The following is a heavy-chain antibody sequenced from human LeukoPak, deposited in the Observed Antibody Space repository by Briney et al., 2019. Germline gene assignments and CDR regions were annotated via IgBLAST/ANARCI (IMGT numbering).Heavy chain of an antibody. J-gene: IGHJ4*02. Sequence: LETLSLTCTVSGGSISSYYWSWIRQPPGNGLEWIGYIYYSGSTNYNPSLKSRVTISVDTSKNQFSLKLSSVTAADTAVYYCARDLGGVGGFDYWGQGTLVTVSS. D-gene: IGHD3-10*01. CDR2: IYYSGST. V-gene: IGHV4-59*01. CDR1: GGSISSYY. CDR3: ARDLGGVGGFDY.